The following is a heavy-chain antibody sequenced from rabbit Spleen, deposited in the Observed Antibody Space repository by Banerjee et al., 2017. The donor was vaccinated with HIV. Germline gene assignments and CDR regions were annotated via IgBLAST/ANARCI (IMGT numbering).Heavy chain of an antibody. Sequence: QEQLEESGGGLVQPEGSLTLTCTTSGFSFSSSYYMCWVRQAPGKGLEWIACIDVGSGSACYASWVNGRFTISKTSSTTVTLQMTSLTAADTATHICARMLGYGYSYAGDSVAMGYFNLWGQGTLVTVS. CDR1: GFSFSSSYY. CDR2: IDVGSGSA. CDR3: ARMLGYGYSYAGDSVAMGYFNL. D-gene: IGHD6-1*01. J-gene: IGHJ4*01. V-gene: IGHV1S45*01.